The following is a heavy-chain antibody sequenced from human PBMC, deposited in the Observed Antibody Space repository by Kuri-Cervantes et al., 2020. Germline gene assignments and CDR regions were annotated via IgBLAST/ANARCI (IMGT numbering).Heavy chain of an antibody. CDR3: ARGTYGGVDY. Sequence: SETLSLTCAVSGGSISSGGYSWSWIRQPPGKGLEWIGYIYHSGSTYYNPSLKSRVTISVDTSKNQFSLKLSSVTAADTAVYYCARGTYGGVDYWGQGTLVTVSS. J-gene: IGHJ4*02. V-gene: IGHV4-30-2*01. CDR2: IYHSGST. D-gene: IGHD3-10*01. CDR1: GGSISSGGYS.